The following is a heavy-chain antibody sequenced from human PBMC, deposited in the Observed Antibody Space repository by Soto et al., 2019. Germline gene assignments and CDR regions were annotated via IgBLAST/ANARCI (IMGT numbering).Heavy chain of an antibody. D-gene: IGHD3-3*01. CDR2: ISSSSSTI. CDR1: AFAFSGYS. V-gene: IGHV3-48*02. CDR3: ARGSRRSVLRFLEWLPYPLFDY. Sequence: GGTLRHSCPASAFAFSGYSMNWVRQAPGKGLEWVSYISSSSSTIYYADSVKGRSTISRDNAKNSLYLQMNSLRDEDTAVYYCARGSRRSVLRFLEWLPYPLFDYWGQGTLVTVSS. J-gene: IGHJ4*02.